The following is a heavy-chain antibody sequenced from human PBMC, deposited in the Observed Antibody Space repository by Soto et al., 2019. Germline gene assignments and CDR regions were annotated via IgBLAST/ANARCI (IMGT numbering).Heavy chain of an antibody. CDR2: IKSKTDGGTT. D-gene: IGHD6-6*01. CDR1: GFTFSNAW. Sequence: GGSLRLSCAASGFTFSNAWMSWVRQAPGKGLEWVGRIKSKTDGGTTDYAAPVKGRFTISRDDSKNTLYLQMNSLKTEDTAVYYCTGSRDSSSSYFDYRGQGTLVTVSS. J-gene: IGHJ4*02. V-gene: IGHV3-15*01. CDR3: TGSRDSSSSYFDY.